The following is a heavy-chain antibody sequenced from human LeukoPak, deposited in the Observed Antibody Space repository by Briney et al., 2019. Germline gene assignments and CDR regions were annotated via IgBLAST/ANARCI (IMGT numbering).Heavy chain of an antibody. CDR2: INPNSGGT. V-gene: IGHV1-2*02. Sequence: ASVRVSCKASGYTFTGYYMHWVRQAPGQGLEWMGWINPNSGGTNYQGRVTMTRDTSISTAYMELSRLRSDDTAVFYCATSSGWKSNIDYWGQGTLVTVSS. CDR3: ATSSGWKSNIDY. CDR1: GYTFTGYY. D-gene: IGHD6-19*01. J-gene: IGHJ4*02.